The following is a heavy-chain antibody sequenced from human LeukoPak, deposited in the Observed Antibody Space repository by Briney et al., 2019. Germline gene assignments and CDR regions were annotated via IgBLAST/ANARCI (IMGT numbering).Heavy chain of an antibody. Sequence: SQTLSLTCAISGDSVSSNSAAWHWIRQSPSRGLEWLGRTYYRSKWYNDYAVSVKSRITINPDTSKNQFSLQLNSVTPEDTAVYYCARDVSMITFGGVIVRDNGFDPWGQGTLVTVSS. D-gene: IGHD3-16*02. J-gene: IGHJ5*02. CDR1: GDSVSSNSAA. CDR2: TYYRSKWYN. CDR3: ARDVSMITFGGVIVRDNGFDP. V-gene: IGHV6-1*01.